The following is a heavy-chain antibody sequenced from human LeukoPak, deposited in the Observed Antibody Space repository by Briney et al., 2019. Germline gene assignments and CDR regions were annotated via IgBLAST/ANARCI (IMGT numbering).Heavy chain of an antibody. V-gene: IGHV4-31*03. CDR1: GGSISSGGYY. J-gene: IGHJ3*02. Sequence: SQTLSLTCTVSGGSISSGGYYWSWIRQHPGKGLEWIGYIYYSGSTYYNPSLKSRVTMSVDTSKNQFSLKLSSVTAADTAVYYCARTPPGIMITFGGVIVTNYAFDIWGQGTMVTVSS. CDR2: IYYSGST. D-gene: IGHD3-16*02. CDR3: ARTPPGIMITFGGVIVTNYAFDI.